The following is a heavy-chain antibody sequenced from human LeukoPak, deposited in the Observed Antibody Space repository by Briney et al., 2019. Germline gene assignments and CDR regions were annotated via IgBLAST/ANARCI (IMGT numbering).Heavy chain of an antibody. J-gene: IGHJ5*02. CDR2: IKQDGSEE. CDR3: ARDDCSSISCYHNWFDP. Sequence: GGSLRLSCAASGFTFSSYWMSWVRQAPGKGLEWVANIKQDGSEEYYVDSVKGRFTISRDNAKNSLYLQMNCLRAEDTAVYYCARDDCSSISCYHNWFDPWGQGTLVTVSS. V-gene: IGHV3-7*01. CDR1: GFTFSSYW. D-gene: IGHD2-2*01.